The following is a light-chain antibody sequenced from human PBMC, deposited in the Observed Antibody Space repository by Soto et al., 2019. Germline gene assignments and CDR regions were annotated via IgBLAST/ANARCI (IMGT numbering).Light chain of an antibody. J-gene: IGKJ2*01. CDR2: DAS. CDR1: QSISSW. CDR3: QQSYSVPHT. Sequence: DIQMTQSPSTLSASVGDRVTITCRASQSISSWLAWYQQKPGKAPKLLIYDASSLESGVPSRFSGSGSGTDFALTISSLQPEDFATFYCQQSYSVPHTFGQGTNLEI. V-gene: IGKV1-5*01.